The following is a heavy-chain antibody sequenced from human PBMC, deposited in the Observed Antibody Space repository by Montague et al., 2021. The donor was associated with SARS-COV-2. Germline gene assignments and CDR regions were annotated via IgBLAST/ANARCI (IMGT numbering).Heavy chain of an antibody. CDR3: ARDTHGSGSYLFYYYYGMDV. CDR2: INSDGSST. D-gene: IGHD3-10*01. Sequence: SLRLSCAASGFTFSSYWMHWVRQAPGKGLVWVSRINSDGSSTSYADSVKGRFTISRDNAKNTLYLQMNSLRAEDTAVYYCARDTHGSGSYLFYYYYGMDVWGQGTTVTVSS. V-gene: IGHV3-74*01. CDR1: GFTFSSYW. J-gene: IGHJ6*02.